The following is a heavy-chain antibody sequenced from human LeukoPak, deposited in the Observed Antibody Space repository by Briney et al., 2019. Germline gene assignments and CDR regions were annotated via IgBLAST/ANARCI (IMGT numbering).Heavy chain of an antibody. J-gene: IGHJ6*02. D-gene: IGHD5-18*01. V-gene: IGHV1-58*02. Sequence: GASVKVSCKASGFTFTSSAMQWVRQARGQRLEWIGWIVVGSGNTNYAQKFQERVTITRDMSTSTAYMELSSLRSEDTAVYYCAALVDTAMATSSGYGYYYYYGMDVWGQGTTVTVSS. CDR1: GFTFTSSA. CDR3: AALVDTAMATSSGYGYYYYYGMDV. CDR2: IVVGSGNT.